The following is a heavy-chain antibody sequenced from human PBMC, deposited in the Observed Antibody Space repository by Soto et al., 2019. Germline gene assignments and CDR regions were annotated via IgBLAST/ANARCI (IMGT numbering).Heavy chain of an antibody. D-gene: IGHD1-1*01. J-gene: IGHJ4*02. Sequence: GRSLRIASAASGFTFSSYAMSWVRQAPGKGLEWVSTISDSGNNTYSVDSVKGRFTISRDNSKNTLYLQMNSLRAEDTAVYVFNRHWRHSADYWRPGILVTV. CDR3: NRHWRHSADY. CDR1: GFTFSSYA. CDR2: ISDSGNNT. V-gene: IGHV3-23*01.